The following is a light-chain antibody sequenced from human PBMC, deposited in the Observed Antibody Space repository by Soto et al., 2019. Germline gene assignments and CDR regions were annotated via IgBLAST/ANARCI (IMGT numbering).Light chain of an antibody. Sequence: EIVMTQSPLSLNVTPGEPASISCKSSQSLQHNNGNTLLDWYMQKPGQSPQLLIYLGSRRAPGAPDRVSGSGSGTDFTLRISTVEADDAAIYYCMQALQTPRTFGQGTKLEI. CDR1: QSLQHNNGNTL. CDR3: MQALQTPRT. CDR2: LGS. V-gene: IGKV2-28*01. J-gene: IGKJ1*01.